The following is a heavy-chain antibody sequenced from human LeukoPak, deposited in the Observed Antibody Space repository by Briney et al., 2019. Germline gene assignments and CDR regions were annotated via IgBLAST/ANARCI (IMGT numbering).Heavy chain of an antibody. CDR3: ARVAYYYYMDV. CDR2: IYYSGST. D-gene: IGHD2-15*01. CDR1: GGSISSSSYY. V-gene: IGHV4-39*07. Sequence: SETLSLTCTVSGGSISSSSYYWGWIRQPPGKGLEWIGSIYYSGSTYYNPSLKSRVTISVDTSKNQFSLKLSSVTAADTAVYYCARVAYYYYMDVWGKGTTVTVSS. J-gene: IGHJ6*03.